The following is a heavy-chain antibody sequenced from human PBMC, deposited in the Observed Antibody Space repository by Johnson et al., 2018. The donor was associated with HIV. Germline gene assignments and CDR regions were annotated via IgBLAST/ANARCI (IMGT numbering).Heavy chain of an antibody. J-gene: IGHJ3*02. D-gene: IGHD3-10*01. CDR3: ARVRGKIPRGAFDI. CDR1: GFTFSSYG. Sequence: QVHLVESGGGVVQPGRSLRLSCAASGFTFSSYGMHWVRQAPGKGLEWVAVISYDGTNKYYADSVKGRFTITRDNSKNTLYLQMNSLRAEDTAVYYCARVRGKIPRGAFDIWGQGTMVTVSS. CDR2: ISYDGTNK. V-gene: IGHV3-33*05.